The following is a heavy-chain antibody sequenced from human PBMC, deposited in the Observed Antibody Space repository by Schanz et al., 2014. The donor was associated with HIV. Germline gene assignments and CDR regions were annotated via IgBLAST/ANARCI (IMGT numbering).Heavy chain of an antibody. CDR2: TWYDGSNK. J-gene: IGHJ6*02. V-gene: IGHV3-33*06. Sequence: VQLVESGGGLVKPGGSLRLSCAASGFTFRSYGMHWVRQAPGKGLEWVAVTWYDGSNKYYADSVKGRFTISRDNSKNTLSLQLNSLRAEDTAVYYCANSGYCTSGICYTRGNGLDVWGQGTTVTVSS. CDR1: GFTFRSYG. CDR3: ANSGYCTSGICYTRGNGLDV. D-gene: IGHD2-8*01.